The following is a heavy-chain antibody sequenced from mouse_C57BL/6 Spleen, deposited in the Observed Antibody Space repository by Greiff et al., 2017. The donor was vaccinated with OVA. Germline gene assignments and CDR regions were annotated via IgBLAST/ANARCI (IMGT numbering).Heavy chain of an antibody. D-gene: IGHD2-3*01. Sequence: VKLQQPGAELVKPGASVKLSCKASGYTFTSYWMQWVKQRPGQGLEWIGEIDPSDSYTNYNQKFKGKATLTVDTSSSTAYMQLSSLTSEDSAVYYCAVIYDGSMDYWGQGTSVTVSS. CDR2: IDPSDSYT. CDR3: AVIYDGSMDY. J-gene: IGHJ4*01. V-gene: IGHV1-50*01. CDR1: GYTFTSYW.